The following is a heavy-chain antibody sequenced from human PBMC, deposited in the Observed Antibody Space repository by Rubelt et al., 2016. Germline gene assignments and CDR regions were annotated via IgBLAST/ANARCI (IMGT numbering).Heavy chain of an antibody. D-gene: IGHD2-2*03. CDR1: GFIFSTYW. CDR3: ARDGYGNTRAVNTIDY. CDR2: IRQDGNEK. J-gene: IGHJ4*02. Sequence: GRSLRLSCSASGFIFSTYWMTWVRQAPGKGLEWVANIRQDGNEKYYVDSVKGRFTISRDNAQNSLYLQMNSLRAGDTAIYYCARDGYGNTRAVNTIDYWGQGTLVTVSS. V-gene: IGHV3-7*03.